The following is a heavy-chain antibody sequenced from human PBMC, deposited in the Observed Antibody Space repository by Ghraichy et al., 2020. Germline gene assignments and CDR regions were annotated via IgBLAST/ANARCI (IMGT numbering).Heavy chain of an antibody. CDR1: GFTFSSYS. J-gene: IGHJ6*02. CDR3: ARASTVVRFYYFAGMDG. D-gene: IGHD4-23*01. CDR2: ITASSRRI. V-gene: IGHV3-48*02. Sequence: GGSLRLSCVGSGFTFSSYSMNWVRQSPGKGLEWLSYITASSRRISYADSVKGRFTISRDNAQNSLYLEMKSLRDEDTAVYYCARASTVVRFYYFAGMDGWGQGTTVTVSS.